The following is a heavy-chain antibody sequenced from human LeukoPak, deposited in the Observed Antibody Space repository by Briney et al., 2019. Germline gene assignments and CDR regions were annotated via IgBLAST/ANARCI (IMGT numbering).Heavy chain of an antibody. V-gene: IGHV3-74*01. CDR1: GFTFSNYW. D-gene: IGHD6-19*01. Sequence: PGGSLILSCAASGFTFSNYWMHWVRQAPGKGLVWVSFTNNDGTAKAYAGSVTGRFTIFRDNAKNTVDLQMNSLSAEDTAVYYCARGSGGFDYWGQGSLVTVSS. J-gene: IGHJ4*02. CDR3: ARGSGGFDY. CDR2: TNNDGTAK.